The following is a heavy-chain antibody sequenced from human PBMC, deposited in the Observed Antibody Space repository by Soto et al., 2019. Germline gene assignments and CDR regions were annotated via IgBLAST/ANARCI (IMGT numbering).Heavy chain of an antibody. CDR3: AREESIAAAGTAYYYGMDV. J-gene: IGHJ6*02. Sequence: QVQLVQSGAEVKKPGSSVKVSCKASGGTFSSYAISWVRQAPGQGLEWMGGIIPIFGTANYAQKFQGRVRITADEXXSXAXXELSSLRSEDTAVYYCAREESIAAAGTAYYYGMDVWGQGTTVTVSS. CDR1: GGTFSSYA. CDR2: IIPIFGTA. V-gene: IGHV1-69*12. D-gene: IGHD6-13*01.